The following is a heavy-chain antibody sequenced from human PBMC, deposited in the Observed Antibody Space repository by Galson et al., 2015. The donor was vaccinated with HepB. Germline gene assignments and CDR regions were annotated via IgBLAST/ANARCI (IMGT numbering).Heavy chain of an antibody. CDR3: ARDFQSAGYFYYYMDV. V-gene: IGHV1-3*01. CDR1: GYTFTSYA. Sequence: SCKASGYTFTSYAMPWVRQAPGQRLEWMGWINADNGNTKYSQKFQDRVTITRDTSASTANMELRSLRSEDTAVYYCARDFQSAGYFYYYMDVWGKGTTVTVSS. J-gene: IGHJ6*03. CDR2: INADNGNT. D-gene: IGHD6-13*01.